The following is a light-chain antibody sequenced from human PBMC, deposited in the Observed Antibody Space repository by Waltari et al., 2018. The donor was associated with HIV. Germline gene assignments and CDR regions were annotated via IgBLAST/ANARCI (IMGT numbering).Light chain of an antibody. CDR1: QSVFYSSNNKDY. CDR2: WAS. V-gene: IGKV4-1*01. CDR3: HQYFNTPLT. J-gene: IGKJ4*01. Sequence: IVMPQSPDSLSVSLGGRATINCTSSQSVFYSSNNKDYLAWYQVRPGQPPNLLIYWASTRESGVPDRFSGSGSGTNFTLTITSLQAEDVATYYCHQYFNTPLTFGGGTTVEI.